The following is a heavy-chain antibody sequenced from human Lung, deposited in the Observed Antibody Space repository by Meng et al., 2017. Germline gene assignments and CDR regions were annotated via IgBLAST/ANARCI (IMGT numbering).Heavy chain of an antibody. CDR1: GFIFSRYD. CDR3: ARGGIAVAGLDLFDY. Sequence: EGQLVESGGGLVQPGGSVRLSCAASGFIFSRYDMYWVRQASGQGLEWVSAIGTGGETHYPDSVKGRFIISRENAKNSMYLQMNSLRAEDTAVYYCARGGIAVAGLDLFDYWGQGTLVTVSS. CDR2: IGTGGET. J-gene: IGHJ4*02. V-gene: IGHV3-13*01. D-gene: IGHD6-19*01.